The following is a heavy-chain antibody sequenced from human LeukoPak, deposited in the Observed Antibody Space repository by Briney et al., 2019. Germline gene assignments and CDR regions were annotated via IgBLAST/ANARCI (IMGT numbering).Heavy chain of an antibody. D-gene: IGHD3-22*01. Sequence: EPSETLSLTCTVSGGSISSSYWTWIRQPPGKGLEWIGYIHSSGSTSHNPSLKSRVTISLDTSKNQFSLKLSSVTAADTAVYYCATYSSTYYHPAYFDYWGQGTLVTVSS. CDR2: IHSSGST. V-gene: IGHV4-59*01. CDR3: ATYSSTYYHPAYFDY. J-gene: IGHJ4*02. CDR1: GGSISSSY.